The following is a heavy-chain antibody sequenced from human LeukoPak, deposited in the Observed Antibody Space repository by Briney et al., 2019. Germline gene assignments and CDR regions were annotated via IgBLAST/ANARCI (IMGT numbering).Heavy chain of an antibody. Sequence: GGSLRLSCEASGLIFSDYSFNWIRQAPGKGLEWVASINPLASSIYYADSVRGRFIISRDNAKRVVYLQMDSLRAEDTAFYFCARLRRNFDRTGYYYYYDYWGRGTLVTVS. CDR1: GLIFSDYS. CDR3: ARLRRNFDRTGYYYYYDY. J-gene: IGHJ4*02. D-gene: IGHD3-22*01. CDR2: INPLASSI. V-gene: IGHV3-21*01.